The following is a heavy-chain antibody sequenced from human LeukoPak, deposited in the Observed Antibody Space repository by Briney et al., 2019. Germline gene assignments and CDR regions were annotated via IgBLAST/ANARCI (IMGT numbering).Heavy chain of an antibody. D-gene: IGHD3-10*01. V-gene: IGHV4-4*02. J-gene: IGHJ4*02. CDR1: GGSISSSAW. CDR3: ARDGVYGRYYFDY. CDR2: VYHSGST. Sequence: PSETLSLTCAVSGGSISSSAWWSWVRQPPGKGLEWIGEVYHSGSTNYNSFLKSRVTISVDKSKNQFSLKLTSATAADTAVYYCARDGVYGRYYFDYWGQGTLVTVSS.